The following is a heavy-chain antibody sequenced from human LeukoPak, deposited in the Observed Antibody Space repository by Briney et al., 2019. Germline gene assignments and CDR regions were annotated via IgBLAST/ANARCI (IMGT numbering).Heavy chain of an antibody. CDR1: GFTFSSNW. J-gene: IGHJ4*02. D-gene: IGHD1-1*01. V-gene: IGHV3-74*01. CDR3: AKDRVWNSFDS. CDR2: INTDGSST. Sequence: GGSLRLSCAASGFTFSSNWMNWVRQAPGKGLVWVSRINTDGSSTSYADSVKGRFTISRDNAKNTLYLQMNSLKNEDTAVYYCAKDRVWNSFDSWGQGTLVTVSS.